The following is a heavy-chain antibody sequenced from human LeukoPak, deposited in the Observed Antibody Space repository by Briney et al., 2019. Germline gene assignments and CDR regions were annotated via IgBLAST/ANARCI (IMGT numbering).Heavy chain of an antibody. V-gene: IGHV3-21*01. CDR2: ISSSSNYI. D-gene: IGHD1-1*01. CDR3: ARVGRRAD. CDR1: GFTFSSYN. J-gene: IGHJ4*02. Sequence: PGGSLRLSCAASGFTFSSYNMNWVRQAPGKGLEWVSSISSSSNYIHYADSLKGRFTISRDNANNSLYLQMNSLRAEDTAVYYCARVGRRADWGQGTLVTVSS.